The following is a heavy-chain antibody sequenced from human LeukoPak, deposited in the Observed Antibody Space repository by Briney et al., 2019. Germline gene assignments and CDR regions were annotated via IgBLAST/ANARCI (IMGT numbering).Heavy chain of an antibody. V-gene: IGHV4-31*03. J-gene: IGHJ5*02. CDR1: GGSISSDGYY. CDR3: ASLSNGAENWFDP. Sequence: SETLSLTCTVSGGSISSDGYYWTWIRQHPGKGLEWIGYIYYSGTTYYNPSLESRVTLSVDTSKNQFSLRLSSVTAADTAVYYCASLSNGAENWFDPWGQGTLVTVSS. D-gene: IGHD2-8*01. CDR2: IYYSGTT.